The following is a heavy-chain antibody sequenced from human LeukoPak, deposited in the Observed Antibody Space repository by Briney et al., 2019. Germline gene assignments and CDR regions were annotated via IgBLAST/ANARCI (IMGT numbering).Heavy chain of an antibody. D-gene: IGHD6-19*01. CDR2: ISGSGGTT. CDR3: AKDHLPGIVVADRDY. V-gene: IGHV3-23*01. CDR1: GFIFSRYG. Sequence: GGSLRLSCAASGFIFSRYGMSWVRQAPGKGLEWVSAISGSGGTTYYTDSVKGRFTISRDNSKNTLYLQINSLRAEDTAIYYCAKDHLPGIVVADRDYWGQGTLVTVSS. J-gene: IGHJ4*02.